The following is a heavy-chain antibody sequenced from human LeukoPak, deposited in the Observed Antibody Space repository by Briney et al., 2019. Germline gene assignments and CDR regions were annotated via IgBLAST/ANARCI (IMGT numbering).Heavy chain of an antibody. J-gene: IGHJ4*02. D-gene: IGHD6-13*01. CDR3: AKGGDIAAAGLFDY. CDR1: GFTFDDYT. V-gene: IGHV3-43*01. Sequence: GGSLRLSCAASGFTFDDYTMHWVRQAPGKGLEWVSLISWDGGSTYYADSVKGRFTISRDNSKNSLYLQMNSLRTEDTALYYCAKGGDIAAAGLFDYWGQGTLVTVSS. CDR2: ISWDGGST.